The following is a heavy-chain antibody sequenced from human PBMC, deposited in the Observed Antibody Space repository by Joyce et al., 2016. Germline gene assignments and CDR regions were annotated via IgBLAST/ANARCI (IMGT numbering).Heavy chain of an antibody. Sequence: QVQLVQSGAEVKQPGALVKVSCKTSGYTFTAFYVHWVRQAPGQGLEWMGWINPNSGATKYTQKFRDRVTMIRDTSTTTVYMELSGLTSDDTAVYYCARDPTLRGHYVYYFDSWGQGTLVTVSS. CDR2: INPNSGAT. CDR1: GYTFTAFY. CDR3: ARDPTLRGHYVYYFDS. D-gene: IGHD3-10*02. V-gene: IGHV1-2*02. J-gene: IGHJ4*02.